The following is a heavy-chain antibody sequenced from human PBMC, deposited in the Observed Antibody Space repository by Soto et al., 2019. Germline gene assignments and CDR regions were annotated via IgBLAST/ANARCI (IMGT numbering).Heavy chain of an antibody. Sequence: EXLXLTCTVSCGSIXNYYWIWSRQPPGKGLEWIAYIYYSGSTNYNPSLKSRVTISVDTSNNQFSLKLSSVTAADTALYYCAREGSYGGKSYVDYWGQGTLGTVSS. CDR1: CGSIXNYY. CDR2: IYYSGST. CDR3: AREGSYGGKSYVDY. D-gene: IGHD4-17*01. V-gene: IGHV4-59*01. J-gene: IGHJ4*02.